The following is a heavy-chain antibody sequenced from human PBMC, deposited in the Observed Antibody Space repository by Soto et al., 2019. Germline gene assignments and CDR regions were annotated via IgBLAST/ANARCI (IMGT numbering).Heavy chain of an antibody. D-gene: IGHD4-4*01. CDR1: GFTFSSYS. CDR2: ISSSSSYI. V-gene: IGHV3-21*01. J-gene: IGHJ5*02. Sequence: EVQLVESGGGLVKPGGSLRLSCAASGFTFSSYSMNWVRQAPGKGLEWVSSISSSSSYIYYADSVKGRFTISRDNAKNSLYLQMNGLRAEDTAVYYCARLADYTPFCWFDPWGQGTLVTVSS. CDR3: ARLADYTPFCWFDP.